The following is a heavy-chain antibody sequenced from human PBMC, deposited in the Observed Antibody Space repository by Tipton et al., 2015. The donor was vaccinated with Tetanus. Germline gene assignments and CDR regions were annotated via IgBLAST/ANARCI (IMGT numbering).Heavy chain of an antibody. CDR2: ITSDGSTT. CDR3: VRDNFGVDY. CDR1: GFTFSRYW. D-gene: IGHD4/OR15-4a*01. V-gene: IGHV3-74*01. J-gene: IGHJ4*02. Sequence: GSLRLSCEASGFTFSRYWMNWVRQAPGKGLVWVAHITSDGSTTGYADSVKGRFGISRDNAKDTLYLQMNSLRADDTAVYYCVRDNFGVDYWGRGTLVTVSS.